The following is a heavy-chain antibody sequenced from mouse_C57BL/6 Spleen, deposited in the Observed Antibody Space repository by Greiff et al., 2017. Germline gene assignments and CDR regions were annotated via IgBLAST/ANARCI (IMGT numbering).Heavy chain of an antibody. CDR1: GYAFSSSW. CDR3: ARGDYDYGGCDMDY. V-gene: IGHV1-82*01. Sequence: QVQLQQSGPELVKPGASVKISCKASGYAFSSSWMNWVKQRPGKGLEWIGRLYPGDGDPNYNGKFKGKATLTADKSSSTAYMQLSSLTYEDSAVYCCARGDYDYGGCDMDYWGQGTSLTVSS. D-gene: IGHD2-4*01. CDR2: LYPGDGDP. J-gene: IGHJ4*01.